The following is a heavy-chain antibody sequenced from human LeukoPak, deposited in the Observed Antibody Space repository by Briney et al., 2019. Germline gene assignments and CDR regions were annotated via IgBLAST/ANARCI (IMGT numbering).Heavy chain of an antibody. D-gene: IGHD5-18*01. CDR2: IYPNGNT. J-gene: IGHJ4*02. Sequence: GGSLRLSCAASGFTVSSNYMNWVRQVPGKGLEWVSMIYPNGNTFYTDSVKGRFTISRDNSKNTLDLQMTSLRAEDTAVYYCARRGHGYGSPFDYWGQGTLVTVSS. CDR1: GFTVSSNY. V-gene: IGHV3-66*04. CDR3: ARRGHGYGSPFDY.